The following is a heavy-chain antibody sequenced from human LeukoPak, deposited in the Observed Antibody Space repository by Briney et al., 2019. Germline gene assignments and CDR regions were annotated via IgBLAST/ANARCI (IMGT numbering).Heavy chain of an antibody. V-gene: IGHV3-53*01. Sequence: GGSLRLSCAASEFTVSSNYMSWVRQAPGKGLEWVSVIYSGGSTYYADSVKGRFTISRDNSKNTLYLQMNSLRAEDTAIYYCARSLPYGTTWYGRSDFWGQGTLVTVSS. CDR2: IYSGGST. J-gene: IGHJ4*02. CDR1: EFTVSSNY. CDR3: ARSLPYGTTWYGRSDF. D-gene: IGHD6-13*01.